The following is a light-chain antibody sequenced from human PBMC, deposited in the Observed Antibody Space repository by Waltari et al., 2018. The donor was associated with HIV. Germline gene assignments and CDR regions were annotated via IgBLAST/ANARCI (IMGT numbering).Light chain of an antibody. CDR1: QSVNSH. CDR2: DAS. Sequence: EVVMPLSPATLSVSPGERANLSCRAAQSVNSHLAWYQHKPGQAPRLLIYDASTNATGVPARFSGSGSGTEFTLTISSLQSEDFAVYYCQQYNHWPPYTFGQGTKLEIK. J-gene: IGKJ2*01. V-gene: IGKV3-15*01. CDR3: QQYNHWPPYT.